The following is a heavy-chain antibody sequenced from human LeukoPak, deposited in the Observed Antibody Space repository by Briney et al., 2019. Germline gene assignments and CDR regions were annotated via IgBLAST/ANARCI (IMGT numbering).Heavy chain of an antibody. D-gene: IGHD6-13*01. Sequence: SGGSLRLSCAASGFTFSSYSMNWVRQAPGKGLEWVSYISSSSSTIYYADSVKGRFTISRDNAKNSLYLQMNSLRAEDTAMYYCTRERQPPDAFNIWGQGTMVTVSS. J-gene: IGHJ3*02. CDR1: GFTFSSYS. V-gene: IGHV3-48*01. CDR3: TRERQPPDAFNI. CDR2: ISSSSSTI.